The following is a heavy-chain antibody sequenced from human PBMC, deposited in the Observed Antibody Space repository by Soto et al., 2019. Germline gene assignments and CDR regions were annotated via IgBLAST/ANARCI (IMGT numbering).Heavy chain of an antibody. CDR3: ARRYCISPSCHYYGLDV. V-gene: IGHV1-69*12. Sequence: QVQLVQSGAEVKKPGSSVKVSCKASGGTFSSYTISWVRQAPGQGLEWMGGIIPMFGTGNYAQKFQGRVTIPADXSXNXXYMELSSLRSEDTAVYYCARRYCISPSCHYYGLDVWGQGTTVTVSS. CDR1: GGTFSSYT. CDR2: IIPMFGTG. D-gene: IGHD2-2*01. J-gene: IGHJ6*02.